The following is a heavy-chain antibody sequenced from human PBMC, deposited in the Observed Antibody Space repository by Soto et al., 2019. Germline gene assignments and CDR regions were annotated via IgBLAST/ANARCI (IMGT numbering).Heavy chain of an antibody. Sequence: VQLVQSGAEVKKPGSSVKVSCKASGGTFSSYAISWVRQAPGQGLEWMGGIIPIFGTANYAQKFQGRVTITADESTSTAYMELSSLRSEDTAVYYCARCAIPLGAYYYYYGMDVWGQGTTVTVSS. D-gene: IGHD3-16*01. CDR3: ARCAIPLGAYYYYYGMDV. J-gene: IGHJ6*02. CDR2: IIPIFGTA. V-gene: IGHV1-69*01. CDR1: GGTFSSYA.